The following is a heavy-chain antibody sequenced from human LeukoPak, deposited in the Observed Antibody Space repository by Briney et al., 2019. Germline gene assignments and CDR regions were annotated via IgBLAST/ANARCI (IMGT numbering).Heavy chain of an antibody. D-gene: IGHD2-15*01. Sequence: GGSLRLSCAASGFTFSTFAMIWVRQPPGKGLEWVSSIFPSGGEIHYADSVRGRFTISRDNSKSTLSLQMNSLRAEDTAIYYCTKAPIVSCSGAFCYPFDSWGQGTLVTVSS. V-gene: IGHV3-23*01. CDR2: IFPSGGEI. CDR1: GFTFSTFA. CDR3: TKAPIVSCSGAFCYPFDS. J-gene: IGHJ4*02.